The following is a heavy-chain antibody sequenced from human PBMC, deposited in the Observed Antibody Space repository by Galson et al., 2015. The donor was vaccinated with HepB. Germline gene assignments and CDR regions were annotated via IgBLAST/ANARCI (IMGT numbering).Heavy chain of an antibody. CDR1: GGTFSSYA. CDR2: IIPILGIA. V-gene: IGHV1-69*04. Sequence: SVKVSCKASGGTFSSYAISWVRQAPGQGLEWMGRIIPILGIASYAQKFQGRVTITADKSTSTAYMELSSLRSEDTAVYYCARGRAHLTGGLKFDYWGQGTLVTVSS. CDR3: ARGRAHLTGGLKFDY. D-gene: IGHD7-27*01. J-gene: IGHJ4*02.